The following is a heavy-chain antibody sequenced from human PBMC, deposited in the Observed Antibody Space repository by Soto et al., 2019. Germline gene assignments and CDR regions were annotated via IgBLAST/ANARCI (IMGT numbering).Heavy chain of an antibody. V-gene: IGHV3-33*01. J-gene: IGHJ6*02. CDR2: IWYDGSNE. CDR1: GFIFSNFG. Sequence: GGSLRLSCAASGFIFSNFGMHWVRQAPGKGLEWVAVIWYDGSNEYYADSVKGRFTISKDNSKNTLYLQMNSLRAEDTAVYYCARDDIPGIAVATYGMDVWGQGTTVTVSS. D-gene: IGHD6-19*01. CDR3: ARDDIPGIAVATYGMDV.